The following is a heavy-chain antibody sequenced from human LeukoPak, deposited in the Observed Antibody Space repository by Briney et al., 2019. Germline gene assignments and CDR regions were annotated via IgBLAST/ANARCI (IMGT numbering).Heavy chain of an antibody. Sequence: ASVKVSCKASGGTFSSYAISWVRQAPGQGLEWMGRIIPILGIANYAQKFQGRVTITADKSTSTAYMELSSLRSEDTAVYYCARASYRGAFDIWGQGTMVTVSS. CDR3: ARASYRGAFDI. CDR2: IIPILGIA. J-gene: IGHJ3*02. CDR1: GGTFSSYA. D-gene: IGHD1-26*01. V-gene: IGHV1-69*04.